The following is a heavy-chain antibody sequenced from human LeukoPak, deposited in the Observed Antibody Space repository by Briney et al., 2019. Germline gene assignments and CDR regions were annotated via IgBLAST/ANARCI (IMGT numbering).Heavy chain of an antibody. Sequence: KSSQTLSLTCTVSGGSISSGGYYWSWIRQPPGKGLEWIGYIYHSGSTYYNPSLKSRVTISVDRSKNQFSLKLSSVTAADTAVYYCARDGRLTRYCSGGSCPVRSPAYWYFDLWGRGTLVTVSS. CDR1: GGSISSGGYY. V-gene: IGHV4-30-2*01. CDR3: ARDGRLTRYCSGGSCPVRSPAYWYFDL. CDR2: IYHSGST. J-gene: IGHJ2*01. D-gene: IGHD2-15*01.